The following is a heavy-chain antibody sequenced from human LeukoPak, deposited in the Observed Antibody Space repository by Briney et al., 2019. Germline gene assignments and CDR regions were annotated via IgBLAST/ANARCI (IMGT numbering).Heavy chain of an antibody. CDR1: GYTFTEYY. CDR2: IHPNSGGT. Sequence: ASVKLSCKASGYTFTEYYMNWVRQAPGQGLEWMGWIHPNSGGTNYAQKFQGRVTMTRDTSISTAYMELSRLTFDDTAVYYCGRKSAARKTSEFDYWGQGTLVTVSS. V-gene: IGHV1-2*02. J-gene: IGHJ4*02. CDR3: GRKSAARKTSEFDY. D-gene: IGHD6-6*01.